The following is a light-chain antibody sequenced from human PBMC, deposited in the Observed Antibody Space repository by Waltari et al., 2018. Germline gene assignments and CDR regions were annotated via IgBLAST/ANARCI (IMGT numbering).Light chain of an antibody. CDR2: DVF. CDR3: TSSTFSSPL. Sequence: QSALTQPAPVSGSPGQSITVSCTATSSDLGVYDFVSWYQHHPGQAPKLIIYDVFKRPSGVSNRFSGSKSGNTASLSISGLQADDEGDYYCTSSTFSSPLFGGGTKLTVL. J-gene: IGLJ2*01. CDR1: SSDLGVYDF. V-gene: IGLV2-14*03.